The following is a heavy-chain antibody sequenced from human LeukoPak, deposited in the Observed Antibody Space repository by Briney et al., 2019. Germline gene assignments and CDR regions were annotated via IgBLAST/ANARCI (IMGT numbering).Heavy chain of an antibody. J-gene: IGHJ4*02. CDR3: ARDSITMVRGVTVEFDY. CDR2: ISAYNGNT. CDR1: GYTFTSYG. Sequence: GASVKVSCKASGYTFTSYGISWVRQAPGQGLEWMGWISAYNGNTNYAQKLQGRVTMTTDTSTSTAYMELRSLRSDDTAVYYCARDSITMVRGVTVEFDYWGQGTLVTVSS. D-gene: IGHD3-10*01. V-gene: IGHV1-18*01.